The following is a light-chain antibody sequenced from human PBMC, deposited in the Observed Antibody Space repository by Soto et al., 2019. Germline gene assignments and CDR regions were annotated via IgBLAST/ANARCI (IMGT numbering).Light chain of an antibody. V-gene: IGKV3-20*01. Sequence: EIVLTQSPGTLSLSPGERATFSCRASQSVDSIYLAWYQQKPGQAPRLLIHSTSKRAAGIPDRFSGSGSGTDFTLTITRLEPEDFAVCYCQQYGHSPQVTFGQGTRLEIK. J-gene: IGKJ5*01. CDR1: QSVDSIY. CDR3: QQYGHSPQVT. CDR2: STS.